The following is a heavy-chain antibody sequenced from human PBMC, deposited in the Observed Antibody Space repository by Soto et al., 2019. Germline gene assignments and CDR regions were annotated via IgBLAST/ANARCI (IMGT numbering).Heavy chain of an antibody. J-gene: IGHJ4*02. V-gene: IGHV3-74*01. CDR1: GFTFSTNW. Sequence: GSLRLSCAASGFTFSTNWMHWVRQAPGKGLVWVSRINRDGSSTNYADSVKGRFTISRDNAENTLFLQMNSLTADDTAVYYCSRGPTGWYGFDYWGQGTLVTVSS. D-gene: IGHD6-19*01. CDR3: SRGPTGWYGFDY. CDR2: INRDGSST.